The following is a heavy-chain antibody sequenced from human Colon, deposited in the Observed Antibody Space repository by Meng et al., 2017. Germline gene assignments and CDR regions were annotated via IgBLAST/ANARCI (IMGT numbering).Heavy chain of an antibody. D-gene: IGHD3/OR15-3a*01. CDR1: GASVDNGSYH. V-gene: IGHV4-30-4*01. J-gene: IGHJ5*02. CDR2: TYKGRST. CDR3: IAYMVGRGGLGS. Sequence: QVQLQESGPGLVKPSDTLSLTCTVSGASVDNGSYHWSWVRQPPGKGLECIGYTYKGRSTYYNPSLKSRVSMSEDTSKNQFSLTVNSVTAADTGVYYCIAYMVGRGGLGSWGQGTLVTVSS.